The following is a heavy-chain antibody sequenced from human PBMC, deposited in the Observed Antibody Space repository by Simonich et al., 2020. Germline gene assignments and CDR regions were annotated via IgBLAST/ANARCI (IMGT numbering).Heavy chain of an antibody. CDR3: ARDYSNYDAFDI. CDR2: INSDGSRT. CDR1: GFTFSSYW. Sequence: EVQLVESGGGLVQPGGSLRLSCAASGFTFSSYWMHWVRQAPGKGLVWFSRINSDGSRTSYADSVKGRFTISRDNAKNTLYLQMNSLRAEDTAVYYCARDYSNYDAFDIWGQGTMVTVSS. D-gene: IGHD4-4*01. J-gene: IGHJ3*02. V-gene: IGHV3-74*01.